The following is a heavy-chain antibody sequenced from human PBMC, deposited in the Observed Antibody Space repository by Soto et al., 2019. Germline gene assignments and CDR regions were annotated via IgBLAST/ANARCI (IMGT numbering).Heavy chain of an antibody. CDR1: GFTFSSYA. CDR2: ISGSGGST. J-gene: IGHJ4*02. V-gene: IGHV3-23*01. CDR3: AKTGYDSSGYYSLDFDY. D-gene: IGHD3-22*01. Sequence: GGSLRLSCAASGFTFSSYAMSWVRQAPGKWLEWVSTISGSGGSTYYADSVKGRFTISRDNSKNTLSLQMNSLRAEDTAVYYCAKTGYDSSGYYSLDFDYWGQGXLVTVYS.